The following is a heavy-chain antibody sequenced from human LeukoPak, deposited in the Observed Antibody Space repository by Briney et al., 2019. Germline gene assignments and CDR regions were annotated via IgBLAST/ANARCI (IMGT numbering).Heavy chain of an antibody. CDR3: ARVAAAGFAYDKFDP. CDR1: GYTFIDYY. V-gene: IGHV1-46*01. CDR2: INPSGAST. Sequence: VASVKVSCKASGYTFIDYYIHWVRQAPGQGLEWMGIINPSGASTNYAQKFQGRVNMTRDTSTNTVYMELGSLRSEDTAVYYCARVAAAGFAYDKFDPWGQGTLVTVSS. D-gene: IGHD6-13*01. J-gene: IGHJ5*02.